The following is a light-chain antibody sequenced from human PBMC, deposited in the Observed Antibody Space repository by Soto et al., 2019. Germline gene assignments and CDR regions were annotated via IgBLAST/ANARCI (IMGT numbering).Light chain of an antibody. V-gene: IGLV1-40*01. CDR3: QSYDSSLSACV. CDR1: SSNTGAGYD. Sequence: QSVLTQSPSVSGAPGQRVTISCTGSSSNTGAGYDVHWYQQFPGTAPKLLIYNNRNRPSGVPDRFSGSKSGTSASLAITGLQAEDEADYYCQSYDSSLSACVFGGGTKLTVL. CDR2: NNR. J-gene: IGLJ3*02.